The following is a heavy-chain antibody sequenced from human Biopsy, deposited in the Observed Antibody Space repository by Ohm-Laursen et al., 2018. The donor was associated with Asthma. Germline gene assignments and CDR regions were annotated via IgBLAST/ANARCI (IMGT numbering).Heavy chain of an antibody. CDR2: IFPGDSDT. Sequence: ESLKISCKASGYIFTSYWTCWGRQMPGKGLEWMGIIFPGDSDTIYSPSFQGQVTISADKSISTAYLRWRSLEASDTAIYYCARLAYGSGSFFDFWGQGTLVTVAS. CDR3: ARLAYGSGSFFDF. V-gene: IGHV5-51*01. CDR1: GYIFTSYW. D-gene: IGHD3-10*01. J-gene: IGHJ4*02.